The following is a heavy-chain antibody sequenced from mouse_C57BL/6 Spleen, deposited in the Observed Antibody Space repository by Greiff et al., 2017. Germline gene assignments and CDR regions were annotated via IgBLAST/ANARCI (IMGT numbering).Heavy chain of an antibody. J-gene: IGHJ1*03. Sequence: EVQLVESGGGLVKPGGSLKLSCAASGFTFSSYAMSWVRQTPEKRLEWVATISDGGSYTYYPDNVKGRFTISRDNAKNNLYLQMSHLKSEDTAMYYCARAYGNYEGWYFDVWGTGTTVTVSS. CDR1: GFTFSSYA. V-gene: IGHV5-4*01. CDR2: ISDGGSYT. CDR3: ARAYGNYEGWYFDV. D-gene: IGHD2-1*01.